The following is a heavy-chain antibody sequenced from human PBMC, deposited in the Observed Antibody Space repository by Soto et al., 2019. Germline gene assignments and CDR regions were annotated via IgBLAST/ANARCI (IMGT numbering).Heavy chain of an antibody. CDR2: LKGDGSMT. CDR1: GFTFSTYW. Sequence: EVQLVESGGGVVQPGESLRLSCTASGFTFSTYWMHRVRQAPGKGLVWLSRLKGDGSMTDYADSVKGRFTISRDNAENTLYLQMNGLRAEDTAIYYGARGGLYAYYQDNWGQGTLVTVSS. CDR3: ARGGLYAYYQDN. V-gene: IGHV3-74*01. D-gene: IGHD3-16*01. J-gene: IGHJ4*02.